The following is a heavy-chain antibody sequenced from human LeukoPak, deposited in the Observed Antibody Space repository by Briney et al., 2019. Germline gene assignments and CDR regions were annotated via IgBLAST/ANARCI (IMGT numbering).Heavy chain of an antibody. D-gene: IGHD3-22*01. CDR2: IYYSGST. J-gene: IGHJ4*02. Sequence: SETLSLTCAVYGGSFSGYYWSWIRQPAGKGLEWIGYIYYSGSTNYNPSLKSRVTISVDTSKNQFSLKLSSVTAADTAVYYCARGGDYYDSSGYALTVDYWGQGTLVTVSS. V-gene: IGHV4-59*01. CDR1: GGSFSGYY. CDR3: ARGGDYYDSSGYALTVDY.